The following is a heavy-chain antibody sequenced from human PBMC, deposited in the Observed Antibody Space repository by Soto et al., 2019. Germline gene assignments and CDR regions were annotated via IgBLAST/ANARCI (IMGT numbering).Heavy chain of an antibody. CDR2: IIPIFGTA. CDR1: GGTFSSYA. D-gene: IGHD6-6*01. J-gene: IGHJ5*02. Sequence: QVQLVQSGAEVKKPGSSVKVSCKASGGTFSSYAISWVRQAPGQGLEWMGGIIPIFGTANYAQKFQGRVKITADKSTSTAYMELSSLSSEDTAVYYCARQGIAARGGWFDPWGQGTLVTVSS. CDR3: ARQGIAARGGWFDP. V-gene: IGHV1-69*06.